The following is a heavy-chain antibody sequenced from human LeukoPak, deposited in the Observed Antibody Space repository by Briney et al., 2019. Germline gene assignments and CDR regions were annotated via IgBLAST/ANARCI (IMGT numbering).Heavy chain of an antibody. CDR1: GGSISSYY. J-gene: IGHJ3*02. V-gene: IGHV4-59*01. CDR2: IYYSGST. CDR3: ARDRGAAAEWSAFDI. Sequence: SETLSLTCTVSGGSISSYYWSWIRQPPGKGLEWIGYIYYSGSTNYNPSLKSRVTISVDTSKNQFSLKLSSVTAADTAVYYCARDRGAAAEWSAFDIWGQGTKVTVSS. D-gene: IGHD6-13*01.